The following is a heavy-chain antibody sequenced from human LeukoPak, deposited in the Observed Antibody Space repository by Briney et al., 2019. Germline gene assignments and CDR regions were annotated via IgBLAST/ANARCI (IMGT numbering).Heavy chain of an antibody. D-gene: IGHD3-22*01. CDR3: AKDTIVVVITTAVHDAFDI. CDR2: ISGSGGST. V-gene: IGHV3-23*01. J-gene: IGHJ3*02. CDR1: GFTFSSYA. Sequence: PWGSLRLSCAASGFTFSSYAMSWVRQAPGKGLEWVSSISGSGGSTYYADSVKGRFTISRDNSKNTLYLQMNSLRAEDTAVYYCAKDTIVVVITTAVHDAFDIRGQGTMVTVSS.